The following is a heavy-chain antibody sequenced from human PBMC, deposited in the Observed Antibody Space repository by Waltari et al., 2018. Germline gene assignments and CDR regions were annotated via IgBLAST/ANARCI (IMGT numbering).Heavy chain of an antibody. CDR2: INPNSGGT. D-gene: IGHD4-17*01. CDR3: ARRAVTTFLIWFDP. Sequence: QVQLVQSGAEVKKPGASVKVSCKASGYTFTGYYMHWVRQAPGQGLEWMGRINPNSGGTNYAQKFQGRVTMTRDTSKNQFSLKLSSVTAADTAVYYCARRAVTTFLIWFDPWGQGTLVTVSS. J-gene: IGHJ5*02. CDR1: GYTFTGYY. V-gene: IGHV1-2*06.